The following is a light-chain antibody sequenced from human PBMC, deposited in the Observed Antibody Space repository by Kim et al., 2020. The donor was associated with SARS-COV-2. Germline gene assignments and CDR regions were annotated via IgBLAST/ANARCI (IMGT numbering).Light chain of an antibody. CDR2: DAS. V-gene: IGKV3-11*01. CDR1: QSVSSY. J-gene: IGKJ4*01. Sequence: EIVLTQSPATLSLSPGERATLSCRASQSVSSYLAWYQQKPGQAPRLLIYDASNRATGIPARFSGSGSGTDFTLTISSLEPEAFAVYYCQRRSNWPSATFDGGTKLEIK. CDR3: QRRSNWPSAT.